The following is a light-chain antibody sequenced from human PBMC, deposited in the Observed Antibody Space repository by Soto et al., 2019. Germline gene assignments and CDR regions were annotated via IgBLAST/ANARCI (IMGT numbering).Light chain of an antibody. Sequence: VLTQSPSASASLGASVNVTCTLTSGHSSYAIAWHQQQPEKGPRFLMRLNSDGSHSKGDGIPDRFSGSSSGAERYLIISSLQSEDEADYYCQTWGRGIVVFGGGTNLTVL. V-gene: IGLV4-69*02. CDR1: SGHSSYA. CDR3: QTWGRGIVV. CDR2: LNSDGSH. J-gene: IGLJ2*01.